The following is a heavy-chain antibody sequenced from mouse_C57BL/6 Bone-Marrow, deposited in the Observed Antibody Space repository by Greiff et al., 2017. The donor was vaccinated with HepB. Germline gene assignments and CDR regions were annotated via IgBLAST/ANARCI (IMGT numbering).Heavy chain of an antibody. CDR2: ISSGSSTI. CDR1: GFTFSDYG. V-gene: IGHV5-17*01. J-gene: IGHJ3*01. D-gene: IGHD2-12*01. CDR3: ARSLLYPPRGFAY. Sequence: EVKVVESGGGLVKPGGSLKLSCAASGFTFSDYGMHWVRQAPEKGLEWVAYISSGSSTIYDADTVKGRFTISRDNAKNTLFLQMTSLSSEDTSMYYCARSLLYPPRGFAYWGQGTLVTVSA.